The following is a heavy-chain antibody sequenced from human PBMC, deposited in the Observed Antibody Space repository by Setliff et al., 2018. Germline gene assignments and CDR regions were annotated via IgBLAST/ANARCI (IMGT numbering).Heavy chain of an antibody. CDR3: ARAAGYSSSWYHYYYGMDV. CDR1: GGSISSSNW. Sequence: PSETLSLTCAVSGGSISSSNWWSWVRQAPGKGLEWIGEIYHTGSTNYNPSLKSRVTISVDKSKNQFSLNLISVTAADTAVYYCARAAGYSSSWYHYYYGMDVWGQGTTVTVSS. J-gene: IGHJ6*02. D-gene: IGHD6-13*01. CDR2: IYHTGST. V-gene: IGHV4-4*02.